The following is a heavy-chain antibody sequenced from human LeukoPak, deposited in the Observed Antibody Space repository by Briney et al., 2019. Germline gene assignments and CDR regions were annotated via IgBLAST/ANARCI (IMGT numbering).Heavy chain of an antibody. Sequence: SETLSLTCTVSGGSISSYYWSWIRQPPGKGLEWIGEINHSGSTNYNPSLKSRVTISVDTSKNQFSLKLSSVTAADTAVYYCARGASYYNGSGPIRISWFAPWGQGTLVTVSS. J-gene: IGHJ5*02. V-gene: IGHV4-34*01. CDR3: ARGASYYNGSGPIRISWFAP. CDR1: GGSISSYY. CDR2: INHSGST. D-gene: IGHD3-22*01.